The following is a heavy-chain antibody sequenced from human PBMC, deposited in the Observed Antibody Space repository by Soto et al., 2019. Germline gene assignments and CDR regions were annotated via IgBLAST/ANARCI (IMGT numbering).Heavy chain of an antibody. CDR1: GYTFTSYD. Sequence: QVQLVQSGAEVKKPGASVKVSCKASGYTFTSYDINWVRQATGQGLEWMGWMNPNRGNTGYAQKXXXXXXXXXXXXXXXXXXXXXXXXXXXXXXXXCAXEYSSGWSKDWGQGTLVT. D-gene: IGHD6-19*01. CDR3: AXEYSSGWSKD. CDR2: MNPNRGNT. J-gene: IGHJ4*02. V-gene: IGHV1-8*01.